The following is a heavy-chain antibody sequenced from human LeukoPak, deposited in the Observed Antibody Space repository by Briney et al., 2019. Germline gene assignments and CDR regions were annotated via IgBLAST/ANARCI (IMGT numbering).Heavy chain of an antibody. D-gene: IGHD4-17*01. CDR2: TYYRSKWYN. CDR1: GASVSSSSAA. J-gene: IGHJ4*02. Sequence: SQTLSLTCAISGASVSSSSAAWNWIRQSPSRGLEWLGRTYYRSKWYNAYAVSVKGRITINPDTSKNQFSLQLNSVTPDDTAVYYCAGGRAVTSPFDYWGQGTLVTVSS. CDR3: AGGRAVTSPFDY. V-gene: IGHV6-1*01.